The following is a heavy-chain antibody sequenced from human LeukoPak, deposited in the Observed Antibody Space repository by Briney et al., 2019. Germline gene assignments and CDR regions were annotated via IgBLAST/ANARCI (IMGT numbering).Heavy chain of an antibody. Sequence: GESLKISCKGFGYSFTSYGISWVRPVPGKGLEWMGRIEPSDSYTNYSPSFQGHVTISADKSISTAYLQWSSLKASDTAINYCASSPFTEVRGDDYYFDYWGQGTLVTVSS. J-gene: IGHJ4*02. CDR1: GYSFTSYG. D-gene: IGHD3-10*01. CDR3: ASSPFTEVRGDDYYFDY. V-gene: IGHV5-10-1*01. CDR2: IEPSDSYT.